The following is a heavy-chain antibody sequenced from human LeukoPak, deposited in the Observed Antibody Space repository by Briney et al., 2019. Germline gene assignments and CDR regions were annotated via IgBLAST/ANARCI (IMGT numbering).Heavy chain of an antibody. J-gene: IGHJ6*04. Sequence: SETLSLACTVSGGPISSYYWSWIRQPPGKGLEWVGYIYSSGSTNYNPSLKSRVTISINASKNPFSLKLRSVTAADTAVYYCARDRQWLTSGESYYYGMNVWGKGTTVTVSS. D-gene: IGHD6-19*01. V-gene: IGHV4-59*01. CDR3: ARDRQWLTSGESYYYGMNV. CDR1: GGPISSYY. CDR2: IYSSGST.